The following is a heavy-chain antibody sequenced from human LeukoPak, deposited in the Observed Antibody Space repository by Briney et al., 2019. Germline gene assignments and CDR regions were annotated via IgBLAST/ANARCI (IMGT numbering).Heavy chain of an antibody. CDR2: IYYSGST. CDR1: GGSISSSGYY. CDR3: ARHEYSGSYYGLSWFDP. V-gene: IGHV4-39*01. D-gene: IGHD1-26*01. Sequence: SETLSLTCTVSGGSISSSGYYWGWIRQPPGKGLGWIVSIYYSGSTYYNPSLKSRVTISVDTSKNQLSLKLSSLTAADTAVYYCARHEYSGSYYGLSWFDPWGQGTLVTVSS. J-gene: IGHJ5*02.